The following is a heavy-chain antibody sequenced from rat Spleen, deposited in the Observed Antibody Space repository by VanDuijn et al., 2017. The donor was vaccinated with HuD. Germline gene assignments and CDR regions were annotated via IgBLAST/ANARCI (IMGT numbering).Heavy chain of an antibody. V-gene: IGHV5-20*01. Sequence: EVQLVESGGGLVQPGRSMKLSCAASRFTFSNYDMAWVRQAPTKGLEWVASISYDGSSTYYRDSVKGRFTISRDNAKSTLYLQMDSLRSEDTATYFGTTELGAWFAYWGQGTLVTVSS. CDR2: ISYDGSST. CDR1: RFTFSNYD. D-gene: IGHD5-1*01. CDR3: TTELGAWFAY. J-gene: IGHJ3*01.